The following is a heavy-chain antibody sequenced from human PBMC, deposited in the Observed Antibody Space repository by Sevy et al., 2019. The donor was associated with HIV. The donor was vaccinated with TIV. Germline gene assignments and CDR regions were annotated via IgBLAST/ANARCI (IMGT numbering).Heavy chain of an antibody. CDR2: VYYTGGT. CDR1: GGSITSDH. D-gene: IGHD2-21*02. J-gene: IGHJ3*02. V-gene: IGHV4-59*08. Sequence: SETLSLTCTVSGGSITSDHWNWIRQPPGKGLEWIGYVYYTGGTNYNPSLKNRVTISVDRTKNQFSLKLTSVTAADSSGYYGAGRDDCDIWGQGTMVTVSS. CDR3: AGRDDCDI.